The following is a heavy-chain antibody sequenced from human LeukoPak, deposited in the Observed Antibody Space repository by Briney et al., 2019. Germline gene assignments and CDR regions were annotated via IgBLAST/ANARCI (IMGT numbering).Heavy chain of an antibody. CDR3: ARVGHYYDSSGYYQFDY. V-gene: IGHV3-48*03. J-gene: IGHJ4*02. D-gene: IGHD3-22*01. CDR1: GFTFSSYE. Sequence: PGGSLRLSCAASGFTFSSYEMNWVRQAPGKGLEWVSYISSSGSTIYYADSVKGRFTISRDNAKNSLYLQMNSLRAEDTAVYYCARVGHYYDSSGYYQFDYWGQGTLVTVSS. CDR2: ISSSGSTI.